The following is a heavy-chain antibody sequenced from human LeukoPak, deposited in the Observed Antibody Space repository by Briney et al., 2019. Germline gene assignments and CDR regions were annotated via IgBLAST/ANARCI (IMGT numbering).Heavy chain of an antibody. CDR1: GGSISSGGYY. CDR2: IYYSGST. D-gene: IGHD3-3*01. J-gene: IGHJ6*02. CDR3: ARDRRSLDFWSGYYADYYYYYGMDV. Sequence: PSETLSLTCTVSGGSISSGGYYWSWIRQHPGTGLEWIGYIYYSGSTYYNPSLESRVTISVDKSKNQFSLKLSSVTAADTAVYYCARDRRSLDFWSGYYADYYYYYGMDVWGQGTTVTVSS. V-gene: IGHV4-31*03.